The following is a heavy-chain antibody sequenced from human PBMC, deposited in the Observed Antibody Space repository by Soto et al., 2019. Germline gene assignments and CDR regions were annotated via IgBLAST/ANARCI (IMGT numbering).Heavy chain of an antibody. J-gene: IGHJ4*02. CDR2: ISAYNGNT. CDR3: AREPSSGWYSDLGY. Sequence: ASVKVSCKASGYTFTSYGISGVRQAPGQGLEWMGWISAYNGNTNYAQKLQGRVTMTTDTSTSTAYMELRSLRSDDTAVYYCAREPSSGWYSDLGYWGQGTLVTVSS. CDR1: GYTFTSYG. V-gene: IGHV1-18*04. D-gene: IGHD6-19*01.